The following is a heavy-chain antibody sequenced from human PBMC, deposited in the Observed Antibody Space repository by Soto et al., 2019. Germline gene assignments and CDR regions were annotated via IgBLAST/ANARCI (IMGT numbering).Heavy chain of an antibody. CDR3: AKDWDYDSSGDFDY. CDR1: GFIFDDYA. Sequence: EAQLVESGGGLVQPGRSLRLSCAASGFIFDDYAMHWVRQAPGRGLEWVSGISWNSGSIGYADSVKGRFTISRDNAKNSLYLPMNSLRAEDTALYYCAKDWDYDSSGDFDYWGQGTQVTVSS. J-gene: IGHJ4*02. V-gene: IGHV3-9*01. D-gene: IGHD3-22*01. CDR2: ISWNSGSI.